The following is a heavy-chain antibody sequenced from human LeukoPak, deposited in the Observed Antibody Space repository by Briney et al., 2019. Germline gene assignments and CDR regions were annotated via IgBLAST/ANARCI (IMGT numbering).Heavy chain of an antibody. CDR1: GFTFSNYA. Sequence: GGSLRLSCAASGFTFSNYAMSWVRQAPGKGLEWVSAISGSGGSTYYADSVKGRFTISRDNAKNSLYLQMNSLRAEDTAVYYCARDQGQWLEIDYWGQGTLVTVSS. CDR3: ARDQGQWLEIDY. J-gene: IGHJ4*02. V-gene: IGHV3-23*01. CDR2: ISGSGGST. D-gene: IGHD6-19*01.